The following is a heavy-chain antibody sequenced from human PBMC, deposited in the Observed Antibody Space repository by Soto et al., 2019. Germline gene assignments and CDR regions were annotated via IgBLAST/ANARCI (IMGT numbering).Heavy chain of an antibody. D-gene: IGHD6-13*01. Sequence: GASVKVSCKVSGYTLTELSMHWVRHAPGKGLEWMGGFDPEDGETIYAQKSQGRVTMTEDTSTDTAYMELSSLRSEDTAVYYCATRGLYSSSFDYWGRGTLVTVSS. J-gene: IGHJ4*02. V-gene: IGHV1-24*01. CDR2: FDPEDGET. CDR1: GYTLTELS. CDR3: ATRGLYSSSFDY.